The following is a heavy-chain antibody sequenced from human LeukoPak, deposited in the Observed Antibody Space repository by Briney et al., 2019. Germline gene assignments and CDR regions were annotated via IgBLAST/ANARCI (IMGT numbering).Heavy chain of an antibody. CDR3: ARLTGSCWQGGSNAFDI. Sequence: ASVKVSRKASGYTFTGYYMHWARQAPGQGLEWMGWINPNSGGTNYAQKFQGRVTMTRDTSISTAYMELSRLRSDDTAVYYCARLTGSCWQGGSNAFDIWGQGTMVTVS. CDR1: GYTFTGYY. D-gene: IGHD1-26*01. V-gene: IGHV1-2*02. CDR2: INPNSGGT. J-gene: IGHJ3*02.